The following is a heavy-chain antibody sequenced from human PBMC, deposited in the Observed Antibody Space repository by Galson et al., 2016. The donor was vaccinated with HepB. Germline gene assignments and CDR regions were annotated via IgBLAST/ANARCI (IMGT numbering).Heavy chain of an antibody. V-gene: IGHV1-69*13. CDR1: GGTFSTFT. J-gene: IGHJ4*02. Sequence: SVKVSCKVSGGTFSTFTFNWVRQAPGQGLEWMGGINPVYETAMYAQTFQGSVTITADESTGTAYMELSSLRSEDTAIYYCATSRPGRGFLGFDYWGQGTLGTGAS. CDR2: INPVYETA. D-gene: IGHD3-3*01. CDR3: ATSRPGRGFLGFDY.